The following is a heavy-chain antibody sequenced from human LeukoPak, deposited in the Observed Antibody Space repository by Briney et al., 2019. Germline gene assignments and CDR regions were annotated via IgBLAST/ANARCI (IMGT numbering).Heavy chain of an antibody. CDR2: IYYSGRT. CDR1: GGSISSSSYY. J-gene: IGHJ4*02. Sequence: TSETLSLTCTVSGGSISSSSYYWGWIRQPPGKGLEWIGSIYYSGRTYYNPSLKTRVTISVDTSKNQFSLKLSSVTAADTAVYSCARGPDYYDSSGYYSFDHWGQGTLVTVSS. CDR3: ARGPDYYDSSGYYSFDH. D-gene: IGHD3-22*01. V-gene: IGHV4-39*07.